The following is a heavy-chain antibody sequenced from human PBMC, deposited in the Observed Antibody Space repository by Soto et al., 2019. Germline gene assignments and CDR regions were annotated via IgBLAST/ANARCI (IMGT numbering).Heavy chain of an antibody. Sequence: PSGTLSLACTVSGGSISSGGYYWSWIRQHPGKGLEWIGSIYYSGSTDYNPSLKSRVTISVDTSKNQFSLKLSSVTAADTAVYYCARRRTSMSSFDPSGQGTLVTVSS. D-gene: IGHD6-19*01. CDR2: IYYSGST. CDR3: ARRRTSMSSFDP. V-gene: IGHV4-61*08. CDR1: GGSISSGGYY. J-gene: IGHJ5*02.